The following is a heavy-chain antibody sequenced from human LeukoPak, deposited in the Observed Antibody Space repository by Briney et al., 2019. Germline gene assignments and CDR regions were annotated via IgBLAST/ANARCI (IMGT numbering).Heavy chain of an antibody. Sequence: PGGSLRLSCAASGFTFSSYAMSWVRQAPGKGLEWVSVISDNGGSTHYADSVKGRFTISRDNSKHTLYLQINGLRAEDTALYYCAKDNTEYYYDSSGAPFFQHWGQGTLVTVSS. J-gene: IGHJ1*01. CDR2: ISDNGGST. D-gene: IGHD3-22*01. CDR1: GFTFSSYA. CDR3: AKDNTEYYYDSSGAPFFQH. V-gene: IGHV3-23*01.